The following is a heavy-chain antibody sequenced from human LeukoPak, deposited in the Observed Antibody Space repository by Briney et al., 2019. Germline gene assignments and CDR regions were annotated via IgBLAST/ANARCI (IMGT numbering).Heavy chain of an antibody. J-gene: IGHJ4*02. CDR2: MKGDGRSI. CDR1: GFTFGNFW. CDR3: ARLFGGVTTSDS. V-gene: IGHV3-7*01. D-gene: IGHD1-1*01. Sequence: PAGGSLRLSCAASGFTFGNFWMSWVRQAPGRGLEWVASMKGDGRSINYVESVKGRFTISRDNARNSLYLQMSSLRAEDTAVYYCARLFGGVTTSDSWGQGALVAVSS.